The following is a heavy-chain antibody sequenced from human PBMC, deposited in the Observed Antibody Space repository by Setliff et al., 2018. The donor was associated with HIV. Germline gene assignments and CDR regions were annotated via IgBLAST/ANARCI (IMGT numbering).Heavy chain of an antibody. Sequence: SETLSLTCTVSGGSISSGDYYWSWIRQPPGKGLEWIGYIYYSGSTYYNPSLESRVTISVDTSKNQFSLKLSSVTAADTAVYYRMIAVAADAFDIWGQGTMVT. CDR1: GGSISSGDYY. D-gene: IGHD6-19*01. CDR2: IYYSGST. CDR3: MIAVAADAFDI. J-gene: IGHJ3*02. V-gene: IGHV4-30-4*08.